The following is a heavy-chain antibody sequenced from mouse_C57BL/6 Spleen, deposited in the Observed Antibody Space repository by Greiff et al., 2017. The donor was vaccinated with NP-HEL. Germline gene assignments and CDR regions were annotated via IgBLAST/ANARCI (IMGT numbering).Heavy chain of an antibody. D-gene: IGHD1-1*01. Sequence: EVQLVESGGGLVKPGGSLKLSCAASGFTFSSYAMSWVRQTPEKRLEWVATISDGGSYTYYPDNVKGRFTISRDNAKNNLYLQMSHLKSEDTAMYYCARDVTTVDWYFDVWGTGTTVTVSS. CDR1: GFTFSSYA. V-gene: IGHV5-4*01. CDR2: ISDGGSYT. CDR3: ARDVTTVDWYFDV. J-gene: IGHJ1*03.